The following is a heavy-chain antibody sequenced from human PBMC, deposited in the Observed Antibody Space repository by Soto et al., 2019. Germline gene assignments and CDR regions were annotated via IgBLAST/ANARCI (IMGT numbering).Heavy chain of an antibody. V-gene: IGHV3-74*01. D-gene: IGHD6-19*01. J-gene: IGHJ4*02. CDR1: GFTFSSYW. Sequence: PGGSLRLPCSASGFTFSSYWMHWVRQAPGKGLGWVSRINSGGSSTNYADSVKGRFTISRDNAKNTLYLQMNSLRAEDTAVYYCAVAVAGPTAIGYWGQGTLVTVS. CDR2: INSGGSST. CDR3: AVAVAGPTAIGY.